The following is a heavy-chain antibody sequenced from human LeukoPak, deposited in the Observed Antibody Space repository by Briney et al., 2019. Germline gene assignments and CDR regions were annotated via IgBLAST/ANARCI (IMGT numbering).Heavy chain of an antibody. Sequence: SETLSLTCSVSGGSIRSTTYYSGWIRQPPGKGLEWIGSIYYSGNTYYSPSLMSRVTISVDTSKNQFSLNLSSVTAADTAVYYCARAPHFFDTSGSRYYFDYWGQGALVTVSS. J-gene: IGHJ4*02. CDR1: GGSIRSTTYY. D-gene: IGHD3-22*01. CDR2: IYYSGNT. CDR3: ARAPHFFDTSGSRYYFDY. V-gene: IGHV4-39*07.